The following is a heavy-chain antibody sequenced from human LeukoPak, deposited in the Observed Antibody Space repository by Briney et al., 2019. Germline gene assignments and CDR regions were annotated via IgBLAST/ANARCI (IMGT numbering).Heavy chain of an antibody. CDR2: LYHSGST. V-gene: IGHV4-34*01. J-gene: IGHJ4*02. CDR3: ARATYNSSRYYEYYFDC. Sequence: SETLSLTCAVYGGSFRGYYWSWLRQPPGKGLEGMGKLYHSGSTNYHPSLKSRVTISLDTSKNQFSLKLSSVTAADTAVYYCARATYNSSRYYEYYFDCCGQATLVTVSS. D-gene: IGHD3-22*01. CDR1: GGSFRGYY.